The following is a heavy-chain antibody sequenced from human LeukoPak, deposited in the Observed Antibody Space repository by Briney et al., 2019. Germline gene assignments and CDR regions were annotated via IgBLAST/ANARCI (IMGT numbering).Heavy chain of an antibody. CDR2: INPNSGGT. D-gene: IGHD3-22*01. Sequence: AASVKVSCKASGYTLTGYYMHWVRQAPGQGLEWMGRINPNSGGTNYAQKFQGRVTMTRDTSISTAYMELSRLRSDDTAVYYCARGYSGVSYDSSGYRYDYWGQGILVTVSS. J-gene: IGHJ4*02. CDR3: ARGYSGVSYDSSGYRYDY. V-gene: IGHV1-2*06. CDR1: GYTLTGYY.